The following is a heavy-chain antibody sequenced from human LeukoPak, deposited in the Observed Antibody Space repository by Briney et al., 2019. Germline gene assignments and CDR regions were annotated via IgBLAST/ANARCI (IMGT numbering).Heavy chain of an antibody. D-gene: IGHD6-6*01. V-gene: IGHV3-66*01. CDR3: AKDRRIAARQGQGDY. CDR2: IYSGGST. Sequence: GGSLRLSCAASGFTVSSNYMSWVRQAPGKGLEWVSVIYSGGSTYYADSVKGRFTISRDNSKNTLYLQMNSLRAEDTAVYYCAKDRRIAARQGQGDYWGQGTLVTVSS. CDR1: GFTVSSNY. J-gene: IGHJ4*02.